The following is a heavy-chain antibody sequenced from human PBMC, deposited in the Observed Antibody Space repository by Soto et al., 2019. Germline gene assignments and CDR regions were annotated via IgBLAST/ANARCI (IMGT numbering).Heavy chain of an antibody. CDR1: GGTFSSYA. J-gene: IGHJ6*02. CDR3: ARGSAIFGVSRRYYYGMDV. Sequence: QVQLVQSGAEVKKPGSSVKVSCKASGGTFSSYAISWVRQAPGHGLEWMGGIIPIFGTANYAQKFQGRVTITADESTSTAYMELSSLRSEDTAVYYCARGSAIFGVSRRYYYGMDVWGQGTTVTVSS. CDR2: IIPIFGTA. V-gene: IGHV1-69*01. D-gene: IGHD3-3*01.